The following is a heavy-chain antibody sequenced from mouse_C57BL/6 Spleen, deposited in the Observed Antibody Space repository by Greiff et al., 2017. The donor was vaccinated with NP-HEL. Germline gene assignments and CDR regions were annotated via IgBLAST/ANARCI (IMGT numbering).Heavy chain of an antibody. J-gene: IGHJ2*01. CDR3: ARSSSPDYFDY. CDR1: GFTFSDYG. Sequence: EVKLMESGGGLVKPGGSLKLSCAASGFTFSDYGMHWVRQAPEKGLEWVAYISSGSSTIYYADTVKGRFTISRDNAKNTLFLQMTSLRSEDTAMYYCARSSSPDYFDYWGQGTTLTVSS. D-gene: IGHD1-1*01. V-gene: IGHV5-17*01. CDR2: ISSGSSTI.